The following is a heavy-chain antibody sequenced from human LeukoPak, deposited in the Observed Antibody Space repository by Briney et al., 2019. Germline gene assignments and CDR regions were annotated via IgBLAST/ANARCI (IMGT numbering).Heavy chain of an antibody. Sequence: GGSLRLSCAASGFTVSSNYMSWVRQAPGKGLECVSIIYIGGCTYYADSVKGRFTVSRDNSKNTLYLQMNSLRAEDTAIYYCARDTKNWGQGTLVTVSS. J-gene: IGHJ4*02. D-gene: IGHD1-1*01. CDR2: IYIGGCT. CDR3: ARDTKN. CDR1: GFTVSSNY. V-gene: IGHV3-53*01.